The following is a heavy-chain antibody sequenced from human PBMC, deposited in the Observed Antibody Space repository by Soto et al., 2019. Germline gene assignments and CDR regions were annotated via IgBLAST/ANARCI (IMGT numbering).Heavy chain of an antibody. CDR1: GGSISSGGYY. CDR2: IYYSGST. Sequence: TLSLTCTVSGGSISSGGYYWSWIRQHPGKGLEWIGYIYYSGSTYYNPSLKSRVTISVDTSKNQFSLKLSSVTAADTAVYYCARDLWGYYGSGSYAFEIWGQGTMVTVSS. V-gene: IGHV4-31*03. J-gene: IGHJ3*02. CDR3: ARDLWGYYGSGSYAFEI. D-gene: IGHD3-10*01.